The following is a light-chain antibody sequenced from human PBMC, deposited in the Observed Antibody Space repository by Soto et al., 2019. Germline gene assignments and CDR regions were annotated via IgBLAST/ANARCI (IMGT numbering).Light chain of an antibody. J-gene: IGKJ2*01. Sequence: DIQMTQSPSTLSASVGDRVTITCRASQSISRWFAWYQQKPGKAPKLLIYDASSLASGVPSRFSGSGSGTEFTRTISILQPDDFTTYYGQQDNSLYSFVQGTKMEIK. CDR3: QQDNSLYS. CDR1: QSISRW. V-gene: IGKV1-5*01. CDR2: DAS.